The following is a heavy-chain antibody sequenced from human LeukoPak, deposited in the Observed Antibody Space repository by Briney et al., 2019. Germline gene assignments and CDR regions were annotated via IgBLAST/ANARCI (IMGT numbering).Heavy chain of an antibody. V-gene: IGHV4-30-2*01. D-gene: IGHD2-15*01. CDR3: ARANCSGGSCYSGYYYYGMDV. CDR1: GGSISSGGYS. J-gene: IGHJ6*02. CDR2: IYHSGST. Sequence: SQTLSLTCAVSGGSISSGGYSWSWIRQPPGKGLGWIGYIYHSGSTYYNPSLKSRVTISVDGSKNQFSLKLSSVTAADTAVYYCARANCSGGSCYSGYYYYGMDVWGQGTTVTVSS.